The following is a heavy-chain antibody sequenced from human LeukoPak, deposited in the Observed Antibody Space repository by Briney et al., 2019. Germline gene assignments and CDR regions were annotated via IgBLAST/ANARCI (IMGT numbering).Heavy chain of an antibody. V-gene: IGHV4-34*01. CDR1: GGSFKDNY. CDR2: INHSGTT. CDR3: ARAPLRFLEPFDN. D-gene: IGHD3-3*01. Sequence: SETLSLTCAVYGGSFKDNYWSWIRQPPGKGLEWIGEINHSGTTNYNPSLKSRVTMSLDTSKNQLSLKLNSVTAADTAVYYCARAPLRFLEPFDNWGQGTLVTVSS. J-gene: IGHJ4*02.